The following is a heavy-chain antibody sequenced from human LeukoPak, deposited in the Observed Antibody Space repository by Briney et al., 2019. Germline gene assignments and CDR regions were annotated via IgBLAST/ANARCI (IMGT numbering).Heavy chain of an antibody. CDR3: AKDQTSSSWYGLLDY. D-gene: IGHD6-13*01. CDR2: ISGSGGST. Sequence: GGSLRLSCAASGFTFSSYAMSWVRQAPGKGLEWVSAISGSGGSTYYADSVKGRFTISRDNSKNTLYLQMNSLRAEDTAVYYCAKDQTSSSWYGLLDYWGQGTLVTVSS. CDR1: GFTFSSYA. V-gene: IGHV3-23*01. J-gene: IGHJ4*02.